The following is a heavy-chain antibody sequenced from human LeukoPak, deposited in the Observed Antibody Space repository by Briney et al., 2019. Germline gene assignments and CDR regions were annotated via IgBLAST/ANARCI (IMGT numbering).Heavy chain of an antibody. CDR2: IYHSGSA. J-gene: IGHJ4*02. CDR1: GGSITSTNW. Sequence: SSETLSLTCAVSGGSITSTNWWTWGRQPPGKGLEWIGEIYHSGSANYNPSLQSLVTMSVDKSKNLFSLKLSSVTAADTAMYYCARVYCGSSSCYYFDYWGQGILVTVSS. V-gene: IGHV4/OR15-8*01. D-gene: IGHD2-2*01. CDR3: ARVYCGSSSCYYFDY.